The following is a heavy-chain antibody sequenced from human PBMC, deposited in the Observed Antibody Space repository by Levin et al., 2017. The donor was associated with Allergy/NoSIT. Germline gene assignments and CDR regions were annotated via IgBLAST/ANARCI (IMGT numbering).Heavy chain of an antibody. CDR3: ASTRKNYYGSGSYSVDY. Sequence: GESLKISCKGSGYSFTSYWISWVRQMPGKGLEWMGRIDPSDSYTNYSPSFQGHVTISADKSISTAYLQWSSLKASDTAMYYCASTRKNYYGSGSYSVDYWGQGTLVTVSS. J-gene: IGHJ4*02. D-gene: IGHD3-10*01. V-gene: IGHV5-10-1*01. CDR2: IDPSDSYT. CDR1: GYSFTSYW.